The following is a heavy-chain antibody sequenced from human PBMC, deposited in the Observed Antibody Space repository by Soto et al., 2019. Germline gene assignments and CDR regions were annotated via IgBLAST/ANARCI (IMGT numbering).Heavy chain of an antibody. CDR1: GFTFSSYG. CDR3: AKDTTSITMVRTKYYDYVMDV. CDR2: ISYDGSNK. D-gene: IGHD3-10*01. Sequence: QVQLVESGGGVVQPGRSLRLSCAASGFTFSSYGMHWVRQAPGKGLEWVAVISYDGSNKYYADSVKGRFTISRDNSKNALYRQMNSLRAEDTAVYYCAKDTTSITMVRTKYYDYVMDVWGQGTTVTVSS. V-gene: IGHV3-30*18. J-gene: IGHJ6*02.